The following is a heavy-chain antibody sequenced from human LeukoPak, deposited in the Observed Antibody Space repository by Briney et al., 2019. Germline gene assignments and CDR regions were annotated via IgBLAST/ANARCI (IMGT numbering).Heavy chain of an antibody. CDR2: IKRKGDDGTI. V-gene: IGHV3-15*01. J-gene: IGHJ4*02. D-gene: IGHD3/OR15-3a*01. CDR1: GFTFSNAW. Sequence: PGGSLRLSCAASGFTFSNAWMSWVRQAPGRGLEWVGRIKRKGDDGTIDYAAPVKGRLSVSRDDSKNMLYLQMNSLKSEDTAVCYCTAGTGRSDFDYWGQGTLVTVSS. CDR3: TAGTGRSDFDY.